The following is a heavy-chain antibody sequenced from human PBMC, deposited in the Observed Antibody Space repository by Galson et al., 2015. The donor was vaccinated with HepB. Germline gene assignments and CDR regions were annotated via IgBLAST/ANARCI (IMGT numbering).Heavy chain of an antibody. Sequence: SLRLSCAASGFTFSSYAMSWVRQAPGKGLEWVTAISGSGGSTYYADSVKGRFTISRDNSKNTLYLQMNSLRAEDTAVYYCAKDLWVAATPHYWGQGTLVTVSS. CDR2: ISGSGGST. CDR3: AKDLWVAATPHY. CDR1: GFTFSSYA. V-gene: IGHV3-23*01. J-gene: IGHJ4*02. D-gene: IGHD2-15*01.